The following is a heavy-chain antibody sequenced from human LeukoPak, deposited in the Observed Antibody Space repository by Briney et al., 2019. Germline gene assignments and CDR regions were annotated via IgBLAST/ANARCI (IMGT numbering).Heavy chain of an antibody. CDR3: ARESGPYGSGRGIFDY. V-gene: IGHV3-66*02. Sequence: GGSLRLSCAASGFTASSNYMSWVRQAPGKGLEWVSVIYSGGSTYYADSVKGRFTISRDNSKNTLYLQMNSLRAEDTAVYYCARESGPYGSGRGIFDYWGQGTLVTVSS. D-gene: IGHD3-10*01. CDR2: IYSGGST. J-gene: IGHJ4*02. CDR1: GFTASSNY.